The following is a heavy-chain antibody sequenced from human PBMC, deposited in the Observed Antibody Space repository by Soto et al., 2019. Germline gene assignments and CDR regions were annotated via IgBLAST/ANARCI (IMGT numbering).Heavy chain of an antibody. D-gene: IGHD1-7*01. CDR1: GGTFNTYA. V-gene: IGHV1-69*01. J-gene: IGHJ4*02. Sequence: QVQLVQSGADVKKPGASVKVSCKASGGTFNTYAISWVRQAPGQGLEWMGGIIPMFGTANYAQKFQGRVTIIADESTNTAYMELSRLRSEDTAVYYCAREAPYRGTTSHFDYWGQGTLVTVSS. CDR2: IIPMFGTA. CDR3: AREAPYRGTTSHFDY.